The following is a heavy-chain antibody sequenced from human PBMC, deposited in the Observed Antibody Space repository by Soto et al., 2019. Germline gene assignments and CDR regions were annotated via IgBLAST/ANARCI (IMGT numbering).Heavy chain of an antibody. CDR2: IYYSGST. D-gene: IGHD4-17*01. CDR3: ARQYPTVVTYVAFDI. J-gene: IGHJ3*02. V-gene: IGHV4-39*01. Sequence: SETLSLTCTVSGGSISSSSYYWGWIRQPPGKGLEWIGSIYYSGSTYYNPSLKSRVTISVDTSKNQFSLKLSSVTAADTAVYYCARQYPTVVTYVAFDIWGQGTMVTVSS. CDR1: GGSISSSSYY.